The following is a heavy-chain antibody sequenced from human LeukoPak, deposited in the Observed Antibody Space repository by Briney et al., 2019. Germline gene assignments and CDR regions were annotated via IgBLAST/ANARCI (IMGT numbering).Heavy chain of an antibody. D-gene: IGHD3-22*01. CDR1: GFSFGDYV. CDR2: IRTKAYGGTT. Sequence: PGGSLRLSCTASGFSFGDYVMSWVRQAPGMGLERVGLIRTKAYGGTTEYTASVKGRFTISRDDSKTIVYLQMNSLKTEDTAMYYCTRVGDGSGFFNYLGQGALVTVSS. V-gene: IGHV3-49*04. CDR3: TRVGDGSGFFNY. J-gene: IGHJ4*02.